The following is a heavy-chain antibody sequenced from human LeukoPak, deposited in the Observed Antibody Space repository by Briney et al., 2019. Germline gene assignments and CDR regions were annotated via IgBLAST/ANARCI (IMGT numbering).Heavy chain of an antibody. V-gene: IGHV4-4*07. Sequence: PSETLSLTCTVPGGSPSIYYWSWIRQPAGGGLEWIWRIYTTGSTNYNPSLKSRVTMSVDTSKNQFSLRLTSVTAADTAVYYCAREVCSGGTCQHGFDYWGQGTLVAVSS. CDR2: IYTTGST. CDR3: AREVCSGGTCQHGFDY. D-gene: IGHD2-15*01. J-gene: IGHJ4*02. CDR1: GGSPSIYY.